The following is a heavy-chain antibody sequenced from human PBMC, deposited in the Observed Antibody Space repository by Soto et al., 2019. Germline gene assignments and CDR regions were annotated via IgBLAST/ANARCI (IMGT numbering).Heavy chain of an antibody. J-gene: IGHJ4*02. CDR3: AGDRGYSSSWPYYFDY. CDR2: ISSSGSTI. V-gene: IGHV3-11*01. Sequence: GGSLRLSCAASGFTFSDYYMSWIRQAPGKGLEWVSYISSSGSTIYYADSVKGRFTISRDNAKNSLYLQMNSLRAEDTAVYYCAGDRGYSSSWPYYFDYWGQGTLVTVSS. D-gene: IGHD6-6*01. CDR1: GFTFSDYY.